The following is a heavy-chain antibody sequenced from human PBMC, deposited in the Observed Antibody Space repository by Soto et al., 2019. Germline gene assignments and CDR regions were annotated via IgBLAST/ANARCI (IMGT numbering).Heavy chain of an antibody. D-gene: IGHD6-6*01. CDR1: GFIFDDYA. CDR3: AKDMFSSSSAATFNY. J-gene: IGHJ4*02. Sequence: EVQLVESGEGLAQPGRSLRLSCAASGFIFDDYAMHWVRQAPGKGLEWVSGISWQSGSIRYAASVKGRFTISRDNAKNSLYLQMNSLRVESTALYYCAKDMFSSSSAATFNYWGPGILVTVSS. CDR2: ISWQSGSI. V-gene: IGHV3-9*01.